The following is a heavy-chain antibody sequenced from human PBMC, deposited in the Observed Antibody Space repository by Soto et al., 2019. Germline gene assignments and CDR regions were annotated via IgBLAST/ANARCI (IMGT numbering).Heavy chain of an antibody. D-gene: IGHD2-21*01. Sequence: GSLRLSCTASGFTFGDYAMSWFRQAPGKGLEWVGFIRSKAYGGTTEYAASVKGRFTISRDDSKSIAYLQMNSLKTEDTAVYYCTSNPTSAYCGGDCYFGPDAFDIWGQGTMVTVSS. CDR3: TSNPTSAYCGGDCYFGPDAFDI. V-gene: IGHV3-49*03. CDR1: GFTFGDYA. CDR2: IRSKAYGGTT. J-gene: IGHJ3*02.